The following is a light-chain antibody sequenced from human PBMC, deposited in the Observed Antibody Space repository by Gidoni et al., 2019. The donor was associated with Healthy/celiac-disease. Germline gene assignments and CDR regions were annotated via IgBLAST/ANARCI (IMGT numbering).Light chain of an antibody. Sequence: QSVLTQPPAAYGKPGQRVTISCSGSSSNIGSNTVNWYQPLPGTAPKLLISSNNQRPSGVPARFSGSKSGTSASLAISGLQSEDEADYYCAAWDDCLNGVVFGGGTKLTVL. J-gene: IGLJ2*01. V-gene: IGLV1-44*01. CDR1: SSNIGSNT. CDR2: SNN. CDR3: AAWDDCLNGVV.